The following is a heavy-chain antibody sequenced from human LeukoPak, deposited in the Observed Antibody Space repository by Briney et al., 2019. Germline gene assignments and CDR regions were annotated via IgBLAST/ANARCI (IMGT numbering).Heavy chain of an antibody. V-gene: IGHV3-53*01. D-gene: IGHD4-17*01. CDR2: IYSGGST. Sequence: GGSLRLSCAASGFTVSSNYMSWVRQAPGKGLEWVSVIYSGGSTYYADSVKGRFTISRDNSKNTLYLQMNSLRAEDTAVYYCATALDYGDSRDYWGQGTLVTVSS. CDR1: GFTVSSNY. CDR3: ATALDYGDSRDY. J-gene: IGHJ4*02.